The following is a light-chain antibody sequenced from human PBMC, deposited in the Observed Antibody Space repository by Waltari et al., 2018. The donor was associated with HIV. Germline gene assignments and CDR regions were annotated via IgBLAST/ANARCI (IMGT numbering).Light chain of an antibody. Sequence: SYDLTQPPSVSVSPGQTASISCSGARLGETYVSWYQQKAGQSPVMVIYKDNERPSGTPERFSGSNSGNTATLTISGTQAMDEADYFCQAWAAGSVVFGGGTKLTVL. CDR3: QAWAAGSVV. CDR2: KDN. CDR1: RLGETY. V-gene: IGLV3-1*01. J-gene: IGLJ2*01.